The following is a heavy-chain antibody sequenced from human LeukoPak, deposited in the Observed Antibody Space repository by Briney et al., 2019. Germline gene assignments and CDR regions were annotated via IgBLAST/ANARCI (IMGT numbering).Heavy chain of an antibody. J-gene: IGHJ4*02. CDR1: GFTFSSDR. CDR3: SRALGGGTTG. CDR2: ISGDGSST. V-gene: IGHV3-74*01. D-gene: IGHD3-3*01. Sequence: PGGSLRLSCAGSGFTFSSDRMHWVRQAPGKGLVWISRISGDGSSTAYAGSVKGRFSISRDNAKNMLYLQMNSLRAEDTAIYYCSRALGGGTTGWGQGTLVTVS.